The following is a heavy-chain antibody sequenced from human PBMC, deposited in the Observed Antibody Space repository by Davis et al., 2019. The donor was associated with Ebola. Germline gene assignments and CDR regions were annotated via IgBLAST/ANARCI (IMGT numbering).Heavy chain of an antibody. CDR2: INPILDIA. Sequence: AASVKVSCKPSGGTFSSYTISWVRQAPGQGLEWMGRINPILDIANYAQKFQGRVTITADKSTSTAYMELSSLRSADTAVYYCARGYSSGWYDYFDYWGQGTLVTVSS. D-gene: IGHD6-19*01. J-gene: IGHJ4*02. V-gene: IGHV1-69*02. CDR1: GGTFSSYT. CDR3: ARGYSSGWYDYFDY.